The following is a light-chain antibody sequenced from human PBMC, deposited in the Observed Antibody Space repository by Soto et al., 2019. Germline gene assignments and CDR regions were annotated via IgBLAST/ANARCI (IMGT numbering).Light chain of an antibody. V-gene: IGKV3-20*01. Sequence: EIVLTQSPGTLSLSPGDRATLSCRASQSVSSGYFAWYQQNPGQAPRLLIFGASSRATGIPDRFSGSGSGTDFTLTISRLEPEDFAVYYCQQYGSSPQTFGQGTKVEIK. J-gene: IGKJ1*01. CDR1: QSVSSGY. CDR2: GAS. CDR3: QQYGSSPQT.